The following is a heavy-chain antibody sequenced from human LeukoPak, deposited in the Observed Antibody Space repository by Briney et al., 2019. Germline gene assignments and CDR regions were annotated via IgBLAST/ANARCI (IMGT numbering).Heavy chain of an antibody. CDR3: AKWHERLLAFDS. D-gene: IGHD1-1*01. V-gene: IGHV4-59*01. CDR1: GDSNTSYY. CDR2: IHHTGKN. Sequence: SETLSFTCTVSGDSNTSYYWNWVRQSPEKGLEWIGYIHHTGKNYYNPSLKGRITMSVDTSKSQFFLKLSSVTAADMAVYYCAKWHERLLAFDSWGQGTLVTVSS. J-gene: IGHJ4*02.